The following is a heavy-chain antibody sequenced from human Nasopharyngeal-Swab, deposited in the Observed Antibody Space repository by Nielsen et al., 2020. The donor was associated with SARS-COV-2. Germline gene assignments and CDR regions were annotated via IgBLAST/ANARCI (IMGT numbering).Heavy chain of an antibody. CDR2: IWYDGSNK. CDR3: ARDLPLIAAAGIPPRN. V-gene: IGHV3-33*01. D-gene: IGHD6-13*01. CDR1: GFTFSSYG. Sequence: GGSLRLSCAASGFTFSSYGMHWVRQAPGKGLEWVAVIWYDGSNKYYADSVKGRFTISRDNSKNTLYLQMNSLRAEDTAVYYRARDLPLIAAAGIPPRNWGQGTLVTVSS. J-gene: IGHJ4*02.